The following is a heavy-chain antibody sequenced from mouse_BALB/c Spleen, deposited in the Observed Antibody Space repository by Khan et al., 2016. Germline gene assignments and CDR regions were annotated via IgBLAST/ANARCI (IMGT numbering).Heavy chain of an antibody. CDR2: ISYDGSN. CDR1: GYSITSGYY. J-gene: IGHJ2*01. CDR3: ARETIYSYDGFDY. Sequence: EVQLQESGPGLVKPSQSLSLTCSVTGYSITSGYYWNWIRQFPGNKLEWMGYISYDGSNNYNPSLKNRISITRDTSKNQLFLKLNSGTTEDTATYYCARETIYSYDGFDYWGQGTTLTVSS. D-gene: IGHD2-12*01. V-gene: IGHV3-6*02.